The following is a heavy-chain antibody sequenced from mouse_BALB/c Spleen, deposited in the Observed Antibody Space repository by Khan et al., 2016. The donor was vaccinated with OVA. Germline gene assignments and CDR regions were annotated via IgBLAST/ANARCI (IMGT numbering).Heavy chain of an antibody. D-gene: IGHD1-1*01. CDR1: GYTFINYW. V-gene: IGHV1-7*01. J-gene: IGHJ2*01. Sequence: VQLQESGAELAKPGASVKMSCKASGYTFINYWILWVKQRPGQGLEWIGYINPSTAYTEYNQNFKDKATLTADKSSRTAYMQLSSPTSEDSAVYYWARRGLRWYFDYWGQGTTLTVSS. CDR3: ARRGLRWYFDY. CDR2: INPSTAYT.